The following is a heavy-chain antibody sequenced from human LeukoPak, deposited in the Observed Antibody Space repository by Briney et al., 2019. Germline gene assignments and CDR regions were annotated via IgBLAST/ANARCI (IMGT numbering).Heavy chain of an antibody. CDR2: ISSSGVST. V-gene: IGHV3-23*01. CDR1: VFSFRPYA. J-gene: IGHJ6*02. D-gene: IGHD2-2*01. Sequence: PGFSLTLPCVASVFSFRPYAMIWVRQAPATGLEGVSAISSSGVSTFYSVSVKGRFTVTRDNSKNALYLQMDTLRAEDTAIYYCARYCTSASCTVPDSYYGMDVWGRGTTVTVSS. CDR3: ARYCTSASCTVPDSYYGMDV.